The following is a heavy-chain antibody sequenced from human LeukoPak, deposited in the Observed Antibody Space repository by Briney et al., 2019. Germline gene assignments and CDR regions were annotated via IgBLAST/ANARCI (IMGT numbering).Heavy chain of an antibody. CDR1: GFSLNTYG. D-gene: IGHD2-2*01. V-gene: IGHV4-34*01. Sequence: RWGTLRLSCEAAGFSLNTYGITWVRQAPGKGLEWVGEINHSGSTNYNPSLKSRVTISIDTSKNQFSLKLSSVTAADTAVYYCAREKEGISSLGGYFDYWGQGTLVTVSS. J-gene: IGHJ4*02. CDR3: AREKEGISSLGGYFDY. CDR2: INHSGST.